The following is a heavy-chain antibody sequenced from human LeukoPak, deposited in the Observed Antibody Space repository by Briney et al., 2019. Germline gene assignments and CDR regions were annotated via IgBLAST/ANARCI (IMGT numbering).Heavy chain of an antibody. CDR3: AKQGAVWQDYYMDV. CDR1: GGSFSNYA. V-gene: IGHV1-69*06. J-gene: IGHJ6*03. Sequence: GASVKVSCKASGGSFSNYAITWVRQAPGQGLEWMGRIIPIFGATTYAQKFQGRVTITADMGSSTAYLELTGLTSEDTALYFCAKQGAVWQDYYMDVWGNGTTVIVSS. CDR2: IIPIFGAT. D-gene: IGHD3-16*01.